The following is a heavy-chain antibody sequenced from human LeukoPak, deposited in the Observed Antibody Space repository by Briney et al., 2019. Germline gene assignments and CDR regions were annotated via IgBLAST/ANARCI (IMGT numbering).Heavy chain of an antibody. V-gene: IGHV4-59*01. CDR2: IYYSGST. J-gene: IGHJ4*02. CDR3: ARLHHFYDSSGYLAQFDY. CDR1: GGSINNYY. D-gene: IGHD3-22*01. Sequence: SETLSLTCTVSGGSINNYYWSWIRQPPGKGLEWIGYIYYSGSTNYNPSLKSRVTISVDTSKNQFSLKLSSVTAADTAVYYCARLHHFYDSSGYLAQFDYWGQGTLVTVSS.